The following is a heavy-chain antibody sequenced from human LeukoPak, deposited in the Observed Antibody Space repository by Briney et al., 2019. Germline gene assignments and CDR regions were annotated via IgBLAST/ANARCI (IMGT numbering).Heavy chain of an antibody. J-gene: IGHJ4*02. Sequence: GASVKVSCTASGYTFTNHAMHWVRQAPGQRLEWIGWINAGNGNTKYSQKFQDRVTVTRDTSASTAYMELSSLRSEDSAVYYCAREYSSGWSFDYWGQGTLVTVSS. V-gene: IGHV1-3*01. CDR3: AREYSSGWSFDY. D-gene: IGHD6-19*01. CDR2: INAGNGNT. CDR1: GYTFTNHA.